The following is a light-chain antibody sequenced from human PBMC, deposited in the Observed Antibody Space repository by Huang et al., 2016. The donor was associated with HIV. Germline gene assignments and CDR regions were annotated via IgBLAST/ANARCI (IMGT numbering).Light chain of an antibody. Sequence: EIVLTQSPATLSLSPGERATLSCRASQSVRSYLAWYQQKPGQAPRLLIYDASNRATGIPARVSGSGSGTDFTLTISSLEPEDFAVYYCQQRSNWPPITFGQGTRLEIK. V-gene: IGKV3-11*01. CDR1: QSVRSY. CDR2: DAS. CDR3: QQRSNWPPIT. J-gene: IGKJ5*01.